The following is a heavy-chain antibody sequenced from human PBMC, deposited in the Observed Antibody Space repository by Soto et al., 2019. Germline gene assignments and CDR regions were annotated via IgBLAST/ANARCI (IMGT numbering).Heavy chain of an antibody. CDR2: ISAYNGNT. D-gene: IGHD1-20*01. CDR1: GYTFTSYG. CDR3: ASYNLNSYYCGMDV. J-gene: IGHJ6*02. V-gene: IGHV1-18*01. Sequence: QVQLVQSGAAVKKPGASVKVSCKASGYTFTSYGFSWVRQAPGQGLEWMGWISAYNGNTNYAQKPQGRVTRTTDTYTSTAYMGLRSLISDDTAVYYCASYNLNSYYCGMDVWGQGTTVTVSS.